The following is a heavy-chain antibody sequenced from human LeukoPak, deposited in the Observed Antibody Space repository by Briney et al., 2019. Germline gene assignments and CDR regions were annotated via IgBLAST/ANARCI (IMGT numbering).Heavy chain of an antibody. J-gene: IGHJ4*02. CDR3: ARWAATGTGLDY. Sequence: GESLKISCKGSAYRFTNYWIGWVRQVPGKGLELMGIIYPGDSDTRYSPSFQGQVTISADKSISTAYLQWSSLKASDTAMYYCARWAATGTGLDYWGQGTLVTVSS. CDR2: IYPGDSDT. V-gene: IGHV5-51*01. CDR1: AYRFTNYW. D-gene: IGHD6-13*01.